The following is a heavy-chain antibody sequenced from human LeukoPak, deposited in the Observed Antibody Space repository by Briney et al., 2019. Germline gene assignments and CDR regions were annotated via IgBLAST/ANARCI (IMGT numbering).Heavy chain of an antibody. CDR2: INPNSGGT. CDR1: GYTFTGYH. V-gene: IGHV1-2*02. Sequence: ASVKASCKASGYTFTGYHMHWVRQAPGQGLEWMGWINPNSGGTNYAQKFQGRVTMTRDTSISTAYMELSRLRSDDTAVYYCARVRVVGATILDYWGQGTLVTVSS. J-gene: IGHJ4*02. D-gene: IGHD1-26*01. CDR3: ARVRVVGATILDY.